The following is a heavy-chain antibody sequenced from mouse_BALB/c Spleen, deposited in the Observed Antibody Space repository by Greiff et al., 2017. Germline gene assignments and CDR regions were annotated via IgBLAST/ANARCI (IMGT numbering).Heavy chain of an antibody. CDR1: GYTFTSYW. CDR3: ARGLDYYYGSSY. V-gene: IGHV1-5*01. Sequence: VHVKQSGTVLARPGASVKMSCKASGYTFTSYWMHWVKQRPGQGLEWIGAIYPGNSDTSYNQKFKGKAKLTAVTSTSTAYMELSSLTNEDSAVYYCARGLDYYYGSSYWGQGTSVTVAS. J-gene: IGHJ4*01. CDR2: IYPGNSDT. D-gene: IGHD1-1*01.